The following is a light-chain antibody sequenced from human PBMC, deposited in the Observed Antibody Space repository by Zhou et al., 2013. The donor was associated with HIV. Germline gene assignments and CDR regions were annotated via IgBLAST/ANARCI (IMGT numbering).Light chain of an antibody. J-gene: IGKJ5*01. V-gene: IGKV1-5*01. CDR1: QSFGGW. CDR3: QQYDNIPIT. Sequence: DIQMTQSPSTLSASVGDRVTITCRASQSFGGWLAWYQQKPGKAPRLLIYDASSLETGVPSRFSGRRSGTHFTFTISSLQPEDIATYFCQQYDNIPITFGQGTRLDIK. CDR2: DAS.